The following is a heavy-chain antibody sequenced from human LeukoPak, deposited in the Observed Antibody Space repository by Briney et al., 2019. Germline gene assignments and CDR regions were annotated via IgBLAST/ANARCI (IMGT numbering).Heavy chain of an antibody. J-gene: IGHJ4*02. V-gene: IGHV4-31*03. Sequence: PSQTLSLTCTVSGGSISSGGSYWSWIRQHPGKGLEWIGYNYYSGSTYYNPSLKSRVTISVDTSKNQFCLKLSSVTAAETAVYYCARVARYYYFDYWGQGTLVTVSS. CDR1: GGSISSGGSY. CDR3: ARVARYYYFDY. CDR2: NYYSGST. D-gene: IGHD3-10*01.